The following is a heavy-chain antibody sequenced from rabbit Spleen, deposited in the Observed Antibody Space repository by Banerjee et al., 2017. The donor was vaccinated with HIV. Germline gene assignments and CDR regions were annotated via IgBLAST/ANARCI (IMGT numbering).Heavy chain of an antibody. V-gene: IGHV1S45*01. Sequence: QEQLVESGGGLVQPEGSLTLTCKASGFDFSSYYDMCWVRQAPGKGLEWIGCIYTGNGKTHYASWAKGRFTISKTSSTTVTLQMTSLTAADTATYFCAREDVGGSVSLWGPGTLVTVS. CDR1: GFDFSSYYD. CDR3: AREDVGGSVSL. CDR2: IYTGNGKT. J-gene: IGHJ4*01. D-gene: IGHD1-1*01.